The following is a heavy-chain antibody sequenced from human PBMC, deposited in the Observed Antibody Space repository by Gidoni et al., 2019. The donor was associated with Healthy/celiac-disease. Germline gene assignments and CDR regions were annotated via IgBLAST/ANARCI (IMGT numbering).Heavy chain of an antibody. CDR2: ISWNSGSI. D-gene: IGHD6-13*01. J-gene: IGHJ6*02. V-gene: IGHV3-9*01. Sequence: EVQLVESGGGLVQPGRSLRLSCAASGFPFDDYAMHWVRQAPGKGLGWVSGISWNSGSIGYADSVKGRFTISRDNAKNSLYLQMNSLRAEDTALYYCAKDMGQQLLYGMDVWGQGTTVTVSS. CDR1: GFPFDDYA. CDR3: AKDMGQQLLYGMDV.